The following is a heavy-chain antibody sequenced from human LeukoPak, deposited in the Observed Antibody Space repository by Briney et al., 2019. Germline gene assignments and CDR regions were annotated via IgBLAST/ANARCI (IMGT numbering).Heavy chain of an antibody. D-gene: IGHD3-3*01. J-gene: IGHJ3*02. CDR2: IDTRSGIT. Sequence: GGSLRLSCAASGFTFTIFGFNWVRQAPGKVPEWVSYIDTRSGITYYADSVQGRFTISRDNAQESVFLQMNSLRADDTAVYYCARTYDFGRGPPGDAFDNWGPGTLVTVSS. V-gene: IGHV3-48*01. CDR1: GFTFTIFG. CDR3: ARTYDFGRGPPGDAFDN.